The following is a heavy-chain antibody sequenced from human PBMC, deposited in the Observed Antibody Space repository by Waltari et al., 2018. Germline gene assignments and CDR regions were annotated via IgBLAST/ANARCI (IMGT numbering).Heavy chain of an antibody. CDR1: GGSFSGYY. CDR2: MNHSGST. D-gene: IGHD6-13*01. V-gene: IGHV4-34*01. J-gene: IGHJ4*02. Sequence: QVQLQQWGAGLLKPSETLSLTCAVYGGSFSGYYWSWIRQPPWKGLEWIGEMNHSGSTNYNPSPKSRVTIPVDTPRNQFSLKLSSVTAADTAVYYCARAYSSSWYPDFDYWGQGTLVPVSS. CDR3: ARAYSSSWYPDFDY.